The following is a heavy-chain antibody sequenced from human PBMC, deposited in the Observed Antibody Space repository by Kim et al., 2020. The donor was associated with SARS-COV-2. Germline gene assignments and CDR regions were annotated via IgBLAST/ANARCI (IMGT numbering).Heavy chain of an antibody. V-gene: IGHV1-69*13. Sequence: SVKVSCKASGGTFSSYAISWVRQAPGQGLEWMGGIIPIFGTANYAQKFQGRVTITADESTSTAYMELSSLRSEDTAVYYCARDQSSYYYGSGSYALDSYYYGMDVWGQGTTVTVSS. CDR2: IIPIFGTA. D-gene: IGHD3-10*01. CDR1: GGTFSSYA. CDR3: ARDQSSYYYGSGSYALDSYYYGMDV. J-gene: IGHJ6*02.